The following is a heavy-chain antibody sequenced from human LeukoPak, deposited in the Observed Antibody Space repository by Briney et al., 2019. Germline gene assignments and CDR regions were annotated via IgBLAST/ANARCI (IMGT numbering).Heavy chain of an antibody. Sequence: SETLSLTCTVSGGSISSYYWSWIRQPPGKGLEWIGYIYTSGSTNYNPSLKSRVTISVDTSKNQFSLKLRSVTAADTAVYYCARLGSSWYRLDYYYYYMDVWGKGTTVTVSS. CDR1: GGSISSYY. CDR3: ARLGSSWYRLDYYYYYMDV. J-gene: IGHJ6*03. D-gene: IGHD6-13*01. V-gene: IGHV4-4*09. CDR2: IYTSGST.